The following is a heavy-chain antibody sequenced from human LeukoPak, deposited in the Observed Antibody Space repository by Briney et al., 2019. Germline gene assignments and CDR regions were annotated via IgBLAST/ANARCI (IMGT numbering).Heavy chain of an antibody. J-gene: IGHJ3*02. CDR2: IYPGDSDT. V-gene: IGHV5-51*01. D-gene: IGHD3-22*01. CDR3: ARGRSLVGYYYDSSGYYYPPRWDAAFDI. Sequence: GESLKISCKGSGYSFTSYWIGWVRQMPGKGLEWMGIIYPGDSDTRYSPSFQGQVTISADKSISTAYLQWSSLKASDTAVYYCARGRSLVGYYYDSSGYYYPPRWDAAFDIWGQGTMVTVSS. CDR1: GYSFTSYW.